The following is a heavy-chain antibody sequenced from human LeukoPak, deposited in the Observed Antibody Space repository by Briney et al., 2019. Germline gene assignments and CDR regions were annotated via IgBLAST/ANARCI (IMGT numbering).Heavy chain of an antibody. V-gene: IGHV5-51*01. D-gene: IGHD1-1*01. CDR3: ARHETGPYFDY. Sequence: GESLKISRKGSGYSFTSYWIGWVRQMPGKGLEFMGILYPGDSDTRYSPSFQGQVTISADKSISTAYLQWSSLKASDTAMYYCARHETGPYFDYWGQGTLVTVSS. CDR1: GYSFTSYW. CDR2: LYPGDSDT. J-gene: IGHJ4*02.